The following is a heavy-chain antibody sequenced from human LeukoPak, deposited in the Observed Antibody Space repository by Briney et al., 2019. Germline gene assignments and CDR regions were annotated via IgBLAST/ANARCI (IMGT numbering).Heavy chain of an antibody. CDR3: ASYSRDLSSGWYFDY. D-gene: IGHD6-19*01. V-gene: IGHV4-31*03. CDR2: IYYSGST. J-gene: IGHJ4*02. Sequence: SETLSLTCTVSGGSISSGGYYWSWLRQHPGTGLEWIGYIYYSGSTYYNPSLKSRVTISVDTSKNQFSLKLSSVTAADTAVYYCASYSRDLSSGWYFDYWGQGTLVTVSP. CDR1: GGSISSGGYY.